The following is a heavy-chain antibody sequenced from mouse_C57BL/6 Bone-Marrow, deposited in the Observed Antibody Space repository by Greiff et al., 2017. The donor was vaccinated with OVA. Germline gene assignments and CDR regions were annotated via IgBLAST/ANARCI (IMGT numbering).Heavy chain of an antibody. D-gene: IGHD4-1*01. V-gene: IGHV1-82*01. CDR3: AANWDEAY. J-gene: IGHJ3*01. CDR2: IYPGDGDT. CDR1: GYAFSSSW. Sequence: QVQLQQSGPELVKPGASVKISCKASGYAFSSSWMNWVKQRPGKGLEWIGRIYPGDGDTNYNGKFKGKATLTADKSSSTAYMQLSSLTSEDSAVYFCAANWDEAYWGQGTLVTVSA.